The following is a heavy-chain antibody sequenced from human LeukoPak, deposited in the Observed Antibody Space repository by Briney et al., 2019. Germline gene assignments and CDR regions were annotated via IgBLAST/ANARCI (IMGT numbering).Heavy chain of an antibody. CDR2: ISSSSSYI. Sequence: GGSLRLSCAASGFTFSSYSMNWVRQAPAKGLEWVSSISSSSSYIYYADSVKGRFTISRDNAKNSLYLQMNSLRAEDTAVYYCAPCKGSSTSCYGGFDYWGQGTLVTVSS. CDR1: GFTFSSYS. D-gene: IGHD2-2*01. CDR3: APCKGSSTSCYGGFDY. J-gene: IGHJ4*02. V-gene: IGHV3-21*01.